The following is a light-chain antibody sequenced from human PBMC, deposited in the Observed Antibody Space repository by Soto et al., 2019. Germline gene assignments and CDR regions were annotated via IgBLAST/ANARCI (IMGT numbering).Light chain of an antibody. CDR2: TTS. CDR1: QSIGNY. CDR3: QQSFNTPWT. V-gene: IGKV1-39*01. J-gene: IGKJ1*01. Sequence: DMQITKSPSSLSASVGDRVTIPCPSGQSIGNYLNWYQQKPGKAPKVLIYTTSTLQVGVPSRFSGSGSGTDFTLTVNSLQSEDLATYYCQQSFNTPWTLGQGTKVDIK.